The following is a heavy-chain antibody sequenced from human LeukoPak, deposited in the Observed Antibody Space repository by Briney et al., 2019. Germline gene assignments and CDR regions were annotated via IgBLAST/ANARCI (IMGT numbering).Heavy chain of an antibody. CDR3: ASGQNVYYYDSSGYYR. D-gene: IGHD3-22*01. J-gene: IGHJ4*02. V-gene: IGHV1-8*03. CDR1: GYTFTSYD. CDR2: MNPNSGNT. Sequence: ASVKVSCKASGYTFTSYDINWVRQATGQGLEWMGWMNPNSGNTGYAQKFQGRVTITRNTSISTAYMELSSLRSEDTAVYYCASGQNVYYYDSSGYYRWGQGTLVTVSS.